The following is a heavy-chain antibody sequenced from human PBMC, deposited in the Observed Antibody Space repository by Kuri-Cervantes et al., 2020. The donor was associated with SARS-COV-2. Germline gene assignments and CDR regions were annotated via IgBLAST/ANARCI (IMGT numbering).Heavy chain of an antibody. CDR2: VSDTGSR. D-gene: IGHD1-14*01. CDR1: GDSMSGSY. J-gene: IGHJ4*02. Sequence: GSLRLSCIVSGDSMSGSYWTWMRKSPGRGLEWIGYVSDTGSRYNPSLSSRVTISVDTSKNQFSLRLTSVTAADTALYSCAKDKIGDGKPIIYWGRGILVTVSS. V-gene: IGHV4-59*01. CDR3: AKDKIGDGKPIIY.